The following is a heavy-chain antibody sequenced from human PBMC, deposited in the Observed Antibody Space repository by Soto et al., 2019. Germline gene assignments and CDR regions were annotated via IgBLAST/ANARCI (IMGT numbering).Heavy chain of an antibody. CDR1: GFTVSNTG. D-gene: IGHD2-2*01. J-gene: IGHJ6*02. Sequence: PGGSLRLSCAASGFTVSNTGMHWVRQAPGEGLEWVAVLWYDGNTKYYADSVKGRFTISRDNSMNTLYLQMDSLRAEDTAVYYCARYIPGVRYYGMDVWGQGTTVTVSS. CDR3: ARYIPGVRYYGMDV. V-gene: IGHV3-33*01. CDR2: LWYDGNTK.